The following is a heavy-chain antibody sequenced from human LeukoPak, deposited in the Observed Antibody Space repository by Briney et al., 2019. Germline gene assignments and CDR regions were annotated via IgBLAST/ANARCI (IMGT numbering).Heavy chain of an antibody. CDR3: ARGRVSSSTWYSTYYYYFYMDV. Sequence: SETLSFTGTVSGGSISSYYWSWIRQPPGKGLEWFRNINYSGRNYYNPSLKSRVTISVDRTKNLFSLRLRSVTAADTAVYFCARGRVSSSTWYSTYYYYFYMDVWGKGTTVTVSS. J-gene: IGHJ6*03. V-gene: IGHV4-59*01. CDR2: INYSGRN. CDR1: GGSISSYY. D-gene: IGHD1-1*01.